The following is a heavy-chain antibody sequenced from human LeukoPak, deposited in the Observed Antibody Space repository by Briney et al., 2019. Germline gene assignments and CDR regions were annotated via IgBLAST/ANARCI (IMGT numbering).Heavy chain of an antibody. Sequence: GESLKISCKVSGYIFTNYWNAWVRQMPGKGLEWMGIIHPGDSDTRYSPSFQGQVTISADKSISTAYLQWSSLKASDTAMYYCARLVYSSSRYFDYWGQGTLVTVSS. J-gene: IGHJ4*02. V-gene: IGHV5-51*01. CDR1: GYIFTNYW. CDR2: IHPGDSDT. D-gene: IGHD6-6*01. CDR3: ARLVYSSSRYFDY.